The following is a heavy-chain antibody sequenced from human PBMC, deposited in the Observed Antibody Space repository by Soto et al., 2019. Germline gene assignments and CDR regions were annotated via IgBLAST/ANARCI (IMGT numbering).Heavy chain of an antibody. J-gene: IGHJ4*02. Sequence: PVESLKISCAASGFTFSTYDMSWVRQAPGKGLEWVSAISGSGDSTYYVDSVKGRFTISRDNSKNTLFLQMNSLGAEDTAVYYCARGGGWPEGYWGQGTLVTVS. V-gene: IGHV3-23*01. D-gene: IGHD6-19*01. CDR3: ARGGGWPEGY. CDR2: ISGSGDST. CDR1: GFTFSTYD.